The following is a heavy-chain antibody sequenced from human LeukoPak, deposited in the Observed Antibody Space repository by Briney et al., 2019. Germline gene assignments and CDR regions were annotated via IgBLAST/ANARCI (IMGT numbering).Heavy chain of an antibody. V-gene: IGHV1-69*04. D-gene: IGHD5-12*01. Sequence: SAKVSCKASGGTFSSYAISWVRQAPGQGLEWMGRIIPILGIANYAQKFQGRVTITADKSTSTAYMELSSLRSEDTALYYCARDVASSLDYWGQGTLVTVSS. J-gene: IGHJ4*02. CDR2: IIPILGIA. CDR3: ARDVASSLDY. CDR1: GGTFSSYA.